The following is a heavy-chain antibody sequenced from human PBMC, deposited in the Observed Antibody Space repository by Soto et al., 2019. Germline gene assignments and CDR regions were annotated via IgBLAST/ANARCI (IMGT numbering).Heavy chain of an antibody. CDR3: AKPEHDSSSWYGGGY. CDR2: ISGSGGST. D-gene: IGHD6-13*01. CDR1: GFTFSSYA. Sequence: GGSLRLSCAASGFTFSSYAMSWVRQAPGKGLEWVSAISGSGGSTYYADSVKGRFTISRDNSKNTLYLQMNSLRAEDTAVYHCAKPEHDSSSWYGGGYWGQGTLVTVSS. J-gene: IGHJ4*02. V-gene: IGHV3-23*01.